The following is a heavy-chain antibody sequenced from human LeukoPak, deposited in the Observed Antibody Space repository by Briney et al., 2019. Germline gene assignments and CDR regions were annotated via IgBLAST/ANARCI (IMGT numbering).Heavy chain of an antibody. CDR3: ARDWPTIAAAGTIPEYFQH. J-gene: IGHJ1*01. Sequence: PGGSLRLSCAASGFTFSDYYMTWIRQAPGKGLEWVSYITSSGYYTNYGDSVKGRFTISRDNAKNSLYLQMNSLRAEDTAVYYCARDWPTIAAAGTIPEYFQHWGQGTLVTVSS. D-gene: IGHD6-13*01. CDR1: GFTFSDYY. CDR2: ITSSGYYT. V-gene: IGHV3-11*06.